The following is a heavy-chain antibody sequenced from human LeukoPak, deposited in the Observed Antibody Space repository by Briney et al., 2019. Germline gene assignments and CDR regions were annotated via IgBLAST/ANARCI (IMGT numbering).Heavy chain of an antibody. D-gene: IGHD3-9*01. CDR2: INPSGGST. Sequence: ASVKVSCKASGYTFTSYYMHWVRQAPGQGLEWMGIINPSGGSTSYAQKFQGRVTMTRDTSTSTVYMELSSLRSEDTAVYYCARAQDGIRDFERGGPDYWGQGTLVTVSS. CDR3: ARAQDGIRDFERGGPDY. V-gene: IGHV1-46*03. J-gene: IGHJ4*02. CDR1: GYTFTSYY.